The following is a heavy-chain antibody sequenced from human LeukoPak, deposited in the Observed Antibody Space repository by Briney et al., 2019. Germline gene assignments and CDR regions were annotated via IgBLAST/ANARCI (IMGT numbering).Heavy chain of an antibody. V-gene: IGHV1-18*01. CDR3: ARNQPSGYYHNWFDP. D-gene: IGHD3-3*01. J-gene: IGHJ5*02. Sequence: ASVTVSCKASGYTFTSYGISWVRQAPGQGLEWMGWISAYNGNTNYAQKLQGRVTMTTDTSTSTAYTELRSLRSDDTAVYYCARNQPSGYYHNWFDPWGQGTLVTVSS. CDR1: GYTFTSYG. CDR2: ISAYNGNT.